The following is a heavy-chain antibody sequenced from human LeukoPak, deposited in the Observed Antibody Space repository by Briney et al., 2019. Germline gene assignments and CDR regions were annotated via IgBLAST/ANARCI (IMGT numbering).Heavy chain of an antibody. V-gene: IGHV3-23*01. D-gene: IGHD6-19*01. Sequence: GGSLRLSCAASGFTFSSYAMSWVRQAPGRGLEWVSPISGSGSSTYYADSVKGRFTISRDNSKNTLYLQMNSLRAEDTAVYYCAKGVAVASPYYFDYWGQGTLVTVSS. J-gene: IGHJ4*02. CDR1: GFTFSSYA. CDR2: ISGSGSST. CDR3: AKGVAVASPYYFDY.